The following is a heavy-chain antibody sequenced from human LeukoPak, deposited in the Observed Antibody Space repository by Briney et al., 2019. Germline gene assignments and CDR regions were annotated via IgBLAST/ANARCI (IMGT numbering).Heavy chain of an antibody. CDR2: INHSGNT. D-gene: IGHD3-22*01. V-gene: IGHV4-34*01. J-gene: IGHJ4*02. CDR1: GGSFSGYY. Sequence: SETLSLTCAVYGGSFSGYYWSWIRQPPGKGLEWIWEINHSGNTNYNPSPKSRVTISVDTSKNQFSLKLSSVTAADTAVYYCARDLDSSGYYFDYWGQGTLVTVSS. CDR3: ARDLDSSGYYFDY.